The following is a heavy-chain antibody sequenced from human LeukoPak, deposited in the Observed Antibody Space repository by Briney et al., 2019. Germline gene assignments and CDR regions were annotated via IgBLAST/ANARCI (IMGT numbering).Heavy chain of an antibody. CDR2: ISAYNGNT. D-gene: IGHD3-10*01. CDR3: ARSYYGSGRYGPQFDY. CDR1: GYTFTIYD. V-gene: IGHV1-18*01. Sequence: GASVKVSCKASGYTFTIYDISWVRQAPGQGLEWMGWISAYNGNTNYAQKLQGRVTMTTDTSTSTAYMELRSLRSDDTAVYYCARSYYGSGRYGPQFDYWGQGTLVTVSS. J-gene: IGHJ4*02.